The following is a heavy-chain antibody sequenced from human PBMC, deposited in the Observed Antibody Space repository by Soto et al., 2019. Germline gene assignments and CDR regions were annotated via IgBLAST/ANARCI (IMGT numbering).Heavy chain of an antibody. CDR2: IKEDGSEK. CDR1: GFTFSSNW. D-gene: IGHD6-19*01. CDR3: ARDSYSSGWYDAFDI. Sequence: GGSLRLSCAASGFTFSSNWMSWVRQAPGKGLEWVANIKEDGSEKYYVDSVKGRFTISRDNAKNSLYLQMNSLRAEDTAVYYCARDSYSSGWYDAFDIWGQGTMVTVSS. J-gene: IGHJ3*02. V-gene: IGHV3-7*01.